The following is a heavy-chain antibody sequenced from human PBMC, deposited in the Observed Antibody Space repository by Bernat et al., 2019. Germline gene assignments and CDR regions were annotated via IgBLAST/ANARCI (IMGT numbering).Heavy chain of an antibody. CDR3: ARPIDYYDSSGYYTNTDYFDY. CDR2: IKQDGGEK. D-gene: IGHD3-22*01. CDR1: GFTFSSYW. V-gene: IGHV3-7*03. Sequence: EVQLVESGRGLFQPGGSLRFSCASSGFTFSSYWMSWVRQAPGKGLEGVANIKQDGGEKYYVDSVKGRFTISRDNAKNSLYLQMTSLRAEETAVYYCARPIDYYDSSGYYTNTDYFDYWGQGTLVTVSS. J-gene: IGHJ4*02.